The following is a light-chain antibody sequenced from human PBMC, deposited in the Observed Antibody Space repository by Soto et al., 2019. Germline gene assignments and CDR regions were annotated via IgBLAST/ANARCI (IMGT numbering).Light chain of an antibody. J-gene: IGLJ3*02. Sequence: QSVLTQPRSVSGSPGQSVTISCTGTSSDVGAYNFVSWYQEHPGKAPKLMTYYVSQRPSGVPDRFSGSKSGNTASLTISGLQAEDEADYYCCSYAGSSTWVFGGGTKVTVL. CDR3: CSYAGSSTWV. CDR2: YVS. CDR1: SSDVGAYNF. V-gene: IGLV2-11*01.